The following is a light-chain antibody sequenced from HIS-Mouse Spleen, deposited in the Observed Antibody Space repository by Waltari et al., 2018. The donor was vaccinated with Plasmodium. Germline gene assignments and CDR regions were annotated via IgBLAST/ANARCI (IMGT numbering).Light chain of an antibody. CDR2: QDS. CDR3: QAWDSSTVV. Sequence: SYELTQPPSVSVSQGQTASTTGSGHQLGYKYSCRYQQELGQAPVLIIYQDSKRPSGIPERFSGSNSGNTATLTISGTQAMDEADYYCQAWDSSTVVFGGGTKLTVL. CDR1: QLGYKY. V-gene: IGLV3-1*01. J-gene: IGLJ2*01.